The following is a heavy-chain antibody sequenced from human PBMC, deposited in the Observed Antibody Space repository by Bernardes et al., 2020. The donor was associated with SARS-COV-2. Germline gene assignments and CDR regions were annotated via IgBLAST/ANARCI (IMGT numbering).Heavy chain of an antibody. CDR1: GFTFSSYS. V-gene: IGHV3-48*02. Sequence: GGSLRLSCAASGFTFSSYSMNWVRQAPGKGLEWVSYISSSSSTIYYADSVKGRFTISRDNAKNSLYLQMNSLRDEDTAVYYCARDSNTYYYGDFAKNWFDPWGQGTLVTVSS. D-gene: IGHD3-10*01. J-gene: IGHJ5*02. CDR2: ISSSSSTI. CDR3: ARDSNTYYYGDFAKNWFDP.